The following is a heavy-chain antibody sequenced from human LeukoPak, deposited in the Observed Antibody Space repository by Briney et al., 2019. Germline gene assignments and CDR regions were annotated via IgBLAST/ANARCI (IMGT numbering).Heavy chain of an antibody. Sequence: SETLSLTCTVSGGSISSYYWSWIRQPPGKGLEWIGYIYYSGSTNYNPSLKSRVTISLDTSKNQFSLKLTSVTAADTAVSYCSSVRGYSSGWYAPGFDPWGQVILVTVSS. D-gene: IGHD6-19*01. CDR1: GGSISSYY. CDR2: IYYSGST. CDR3: SSVRGYSSGWYAPGFDP. J-gene: IGHJ5*02. V-gene: IGHV4-59*12.